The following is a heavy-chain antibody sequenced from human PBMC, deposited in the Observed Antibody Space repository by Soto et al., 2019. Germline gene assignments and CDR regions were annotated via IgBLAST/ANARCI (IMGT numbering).Heavy chain of an antibody. CDR1: GFTFDDYA. CDR2: ITGSSSHT. D-gene: IGHD4-17*01. Sequence: PGGSLRLSCAASGFTFDDYAMHWARQAPGKGLEWVSDITGSSSHTNYADSVKGRFSISRDNAKNSLYLQMNSLRAEDTAMYYCVRGRLVEQGAFDIWGQGTMVTVSS. V-gene: IGHV3-11*05. J-gene: IGHJ3*02. CDR3: VRGRLVEQGAFDI.